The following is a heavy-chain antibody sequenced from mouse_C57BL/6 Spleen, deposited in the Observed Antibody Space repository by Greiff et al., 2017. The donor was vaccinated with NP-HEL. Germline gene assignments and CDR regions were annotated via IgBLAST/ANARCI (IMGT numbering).Heavy chain of an antibody. Sequence: EVQLQQSGPELVKPGASVKISCKASGYTFTDYYMNWVKQSHGKSLEWIGDINPNNGGTSYNQKFKGKATLTVDKSSSTAYMELRSLTSEDSAVYYCARRVAYYSTYYAMDYWGQGTSVTVSS. CDR1: GYTFTDYY. CDR3: ARRVAYYSTYYAMDY. V-gene: IGHV1-26*01. CDR2: INPNNGGT. J-gene: IGHJ4*01. D-gene: IGHD2-5*01.